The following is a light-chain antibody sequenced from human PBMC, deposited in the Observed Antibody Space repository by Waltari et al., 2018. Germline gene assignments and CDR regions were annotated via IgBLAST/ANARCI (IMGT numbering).Light chain of an antibody. CDR2: DNV. J-gene: IGLJ2*01. V-gene: IGLV1-51*01. CDR1: TSNIGARF. CDR3: ATWDDALTAVL. Sequence: QSILTQPPSVSAAPEQKVTISCSGSTSNIGARFVSLYQHLPGAAPKLLIYDNVVRPSGLPDRSSASKPGTSATLAITGLQPGDEAAYYCATWDDALTAVLFGGGTRLTVL.